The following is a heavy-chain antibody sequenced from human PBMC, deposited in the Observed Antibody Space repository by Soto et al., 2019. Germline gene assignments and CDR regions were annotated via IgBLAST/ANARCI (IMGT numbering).Heavy chain of an antibody. CDR3: ARIPSSGGQGNWFDP. D-gene: IGHD3-10*01. CDR2: IDPSDSYT. V-gene: IGHV5-10-1*01. Sequence: GESLKISCNGSGYSFTSYWISWVRQMPGKGLEWMGRIDPSDSYTNYSPSFQGHVTISADKSISTAYLQWSSLKASDTAMYYCARIPSSGGQGNWFDPWGQGTLVTVSS. J-gene: IGHJ5*02. CDR1: GYSFTSYW.